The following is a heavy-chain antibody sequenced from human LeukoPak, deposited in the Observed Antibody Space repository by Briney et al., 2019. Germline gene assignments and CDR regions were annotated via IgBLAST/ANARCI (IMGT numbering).Heavy chain of an antibody. D-gene: IGHD4-17*01. J-gene: IGHJ2*01. CDR3: ARDRLRWYFDL. CDR2: IYHSGST. Sequence: SETLSLTCAVSGYSISSGYYWGWIRQPPGNGLEWIGSIYHSGSTYYNPSLKSRVTISVDTSKNQFSLKLSSVTAADTAVYYCARDRLRWYFDLWGRGTLVTVSS. CDR1: GYSISSGYY. V-gene: IGHV4-38-2*02.